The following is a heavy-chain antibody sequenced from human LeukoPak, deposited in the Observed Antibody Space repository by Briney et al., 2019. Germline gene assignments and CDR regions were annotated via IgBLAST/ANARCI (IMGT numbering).Heavy chain of an antibody. CDR2: INSCGSTI. Sequence: GGSLRLSCAASGFTFSNCNMSWIRQAPGKGLEWVSYINSCGSTIYYADSVKGRFTISRDNAKNSLYLQMNSLGAEDTAVYSCARAMRFCSGGVRCYTYYYFGMDVWGQGTTVTVSS. V-gene: IGHV3-11*01. CDR3: ARAMRFCSGGVRCYTYYYFGMDV. J-gene: IGHJ6*02. D-gene: IGHD2-15*01. CDR1: GFTFSNCN.